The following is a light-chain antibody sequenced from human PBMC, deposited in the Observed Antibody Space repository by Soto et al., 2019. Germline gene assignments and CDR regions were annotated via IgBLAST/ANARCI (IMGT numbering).Light chain of an antibody. CDR2: EVS. Sequence: QSVLTQPPSASGSPGQSVTISCIGTSSDVGGYNYVSWYQQHPGKAPKLMIYEVSKRPSGVPGRFSGSKSGNTASLTVSGLQAEDEADYYCSSYAASNNLGVFGGGTKLTV. CDR1: SSDVGGYNY. J-gene: IGLJ2*01. V-gene: IGLV2-8*01. CDR3: SSYAASNNLGV.